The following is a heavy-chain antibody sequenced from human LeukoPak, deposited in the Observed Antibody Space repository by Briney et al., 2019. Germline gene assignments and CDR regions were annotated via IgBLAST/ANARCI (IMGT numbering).Heavy chain of an antibody. Sequence: GGTLRLSCAASGFTFSSYGMSWVRQAPGKGLEWVSGIRGSGDITFYADSVKGRFTISRDNSKNTLYLQMNSLRSEDTAVYYCAKLTYGSGTYGAFDYWGQGTLVTVST. CDR2: IRGSGDIT. CDR3: AKLTYGSGTYGAFDY. CDR1: GFTFSSYG. V-gene: IGHV3-23*01. D-gene: IGHD3-10*01. J-gene: IGHJ4*02.